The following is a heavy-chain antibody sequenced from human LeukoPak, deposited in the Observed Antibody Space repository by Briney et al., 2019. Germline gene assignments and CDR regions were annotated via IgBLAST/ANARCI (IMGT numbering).Heavy chain of an antibody. J-gene: IGHJ4*02. CDR1: GFTLSTYA. D-gene: IGHD2-21*01. CDR2: TSSSDAGI. Sequence: GGSLRLSCAASGFTLSTYAMSWVRQTPGKGLEWVAATSSSDAGIYHADSVRGRFTISRDNSKNTLYLQMNSLRAEDAAVYFCAKAPVTSCRGAYCYPFDSWGQGTLVTVPS. CDR3: AKAPVTSCRGAYCYPFDS. V-gene: IGHV3-23*01.